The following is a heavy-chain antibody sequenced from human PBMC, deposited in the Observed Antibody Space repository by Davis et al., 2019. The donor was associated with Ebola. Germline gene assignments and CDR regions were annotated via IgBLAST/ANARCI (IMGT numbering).Heavy chain of an antibody. CDR3: ARVGAFDV. J-gene: IGHJ3*01. Sequence: GGSLRLSCAASGFTFSSYSMNWVRQAPGKGLEWVSSISSSSSYIYYADSVRGRFTISRDNAKNSLYLQMDSLRPDDTALYYCARVGAFDVWGQGTIVTVSS. CDR2: ISSSSSYI. D-gene: IGHD3-10*01. CDR1: GFTFSSYS. V-gene: IGHV3-21*01.